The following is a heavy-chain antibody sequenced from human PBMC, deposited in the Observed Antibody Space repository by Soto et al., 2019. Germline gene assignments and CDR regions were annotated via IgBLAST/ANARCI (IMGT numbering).Heavy chain of an antibody. J-gene: IGHJ4*02. D-gene: IGHD3-10*01. CDR2: FDPEDGET. CDR1: GYTLTEVS. CDR3: ATLLSYGSGSFQPSAY. Sequence: SVKGACKFSGYTLTEVSIHWVLQAPGKGLEWMGGFDPEDGETIYAQKFQGRVTMTEDTSTDTAYMELSSLRSEDTAVYYCATLLSYGSGSFQPSAYWGQGTLVTVSS. V-gene: IGHV1-24*01.